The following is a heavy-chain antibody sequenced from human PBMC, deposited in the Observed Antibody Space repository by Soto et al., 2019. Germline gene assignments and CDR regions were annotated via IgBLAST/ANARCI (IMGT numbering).Heavy chain of an antibody. D-gene: IGHD2-8*01. Sequence: QVQLVESGGGVVQPGRSLRLSCEASGSTFSSYGMHWVRQAPGKGLEWVAVISYDGSNKYYADSVKGRFTISRDNSKNTLYLQMNSLRAEDTAVYYCAKDFNSELMIYAGYYYYGMDVWGQGTTVTVSS. CDR3: AKDFNSELMIYAGYYYYGMDV. J-gene: IGHJ6*02. V-gene: IGHV3-30*18. CDR2: ISYDGSNK. CDR1: GSTFSSYG.